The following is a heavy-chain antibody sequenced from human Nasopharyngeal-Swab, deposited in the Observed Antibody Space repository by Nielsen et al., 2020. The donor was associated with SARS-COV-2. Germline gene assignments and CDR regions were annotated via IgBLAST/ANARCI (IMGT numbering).Heavy chain of an antibody. V-gene: IGHV3-30*18. D-gene: IGHD3-10*01. J-gene: IGHJ4*02. Sequence: GGSLRLSCAASGFPFSTYGMHWVRQAPGQGLEWVSVISYDGSEKYYADSVKGRFTVSRDNSKNTLYLQMNSLRAEDTAVYYCAKVFGSGSYYSATLEFDYWGQGTLVIVSS. CDR2: ISYDGSEK. CDR1: GFPFSTYG. CDR3: AKVFGSGSYYSATLEFDY.